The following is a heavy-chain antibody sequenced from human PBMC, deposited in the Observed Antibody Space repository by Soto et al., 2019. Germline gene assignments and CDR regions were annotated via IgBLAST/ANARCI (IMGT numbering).Heavy chain of an antibody. CDR3: AKDRRAGGNYGFYSDF. J-gene: IGHJ4*02. D-gene: IGHD1-7*01. CDR1: GFTFSSYA. CDR2: SSATGAGT. V-gene: IGHV3-23*01. Sequence: EVQLLESGGGLVQPGGSLRLSCEASGFTFSSYAMTWVRQAPGKGLEWVSFSSATGAGTYYADSVKGRFTISRDNSKNTLYLQMTSLRADDTAVYYCAKDRRAGGNYGFYSDFWGQGALVIVSS.